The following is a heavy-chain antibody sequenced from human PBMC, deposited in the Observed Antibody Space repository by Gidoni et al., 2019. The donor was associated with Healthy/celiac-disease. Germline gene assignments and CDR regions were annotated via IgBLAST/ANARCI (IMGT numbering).Heavy chain of an antibody. CDR1: GFTFSSYG. V-gene: IGHV3-30*02. CDR2: IRYDGSNK. CDR3: AKPISRAFDI. Sequence: QVQLVESGGGVVQPGGSLRLSCAASGFTFSSYGMHWVRQAPGKGLGWVAFIRYDGSNKYYEDSVKGRFTISRDNSKNTLYLQMNSLRAEDTAVYYCAKPISRAFDIWGQGTMVTVSS. D-gene: IGHD2-2*02. J-gene: IGHJ3*02.